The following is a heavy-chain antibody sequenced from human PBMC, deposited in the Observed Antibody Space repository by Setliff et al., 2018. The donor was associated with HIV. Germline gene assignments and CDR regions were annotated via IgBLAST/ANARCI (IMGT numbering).Heavy chain of an antibody. CDR2: IIPIFGTT. J-gene: IGHJ4*02. CDR1: GVTFSSYA. Sequence: SVKVSCKASGVTFSSYAINWVRQAPGQGLEWMGRIIPIFGTTNYAQKFQGRVTITADESTSTAYMELSSLRSEDTAVYFCARDPVSDNSATPYYFDYWGQGTLVTVSS. CDR3: ARDPVSDNSATPYYFDY. D-gene: IGHD2-21*01. V-gene: IGHV1-69*13.